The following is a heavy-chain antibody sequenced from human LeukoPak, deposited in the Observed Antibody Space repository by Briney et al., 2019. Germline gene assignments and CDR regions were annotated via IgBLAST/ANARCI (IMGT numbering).Heavy chain of an antibody. Sequence: GGSLRLSCAASGFTFSSYSMNWVRQAPGKGLEWVSSISSSSSYIYYADSVKGRFTISRDNAKNSLYLQMNSLRAEDTAVYYCAKMGYYYDSSGYLTDYWGQGTLVTVSS. CDR3: AKMGYYYDSSGYLTDY. V-gene: IGHV3-21*04. CDR2: ISSSSSYI. D-gene: IGHD3-22*01. CDR1: GFTFSSYS. J-gene: IGHJ4*02.